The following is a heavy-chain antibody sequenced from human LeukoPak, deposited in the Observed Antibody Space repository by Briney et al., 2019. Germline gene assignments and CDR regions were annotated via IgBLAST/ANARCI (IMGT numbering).Heavy chain of an antibody. Sequence: ASVKVSCKASGYTFSSYDINWVRRAAGQGLEWMGWMNPNSGNAGYAQKFQGRISITRNTSTNTAYMELSGLRSEDTAVYYCARGPRVFGVVITPYWFFDFWGRGTLVTVSS. D-gene: IGHD3-3*01. J-gene: IGHJ2*01. CDR3: ARGPRVFGVVITPYWFFDF. CDR1: GYTFSSYD. CDR2: MNPNSGNA. V-gene: IGHV1-8*01.